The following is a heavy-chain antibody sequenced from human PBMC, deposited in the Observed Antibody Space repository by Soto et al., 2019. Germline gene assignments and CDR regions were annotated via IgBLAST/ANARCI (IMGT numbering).Heavy chain of an antibody. Sequence: GGSLRLSCAASGFTFSSYGMHWVRQAQGKGLEWVAVIWYDGSNKYYADSVKGRFTISRDNSKNTLYLQMNSLRAEDTAVYYCARDGTPWDYYYMDVWGKGTTVTVSS. V-gene: IGHV3-33*01. CDR2: IWYDGSNK. D-gene: IGHD2-15*01. CDR3: ARDGTPWDYYYMDV. CDR1: GFTFSSYG. J-gene: IGHJ6*03.